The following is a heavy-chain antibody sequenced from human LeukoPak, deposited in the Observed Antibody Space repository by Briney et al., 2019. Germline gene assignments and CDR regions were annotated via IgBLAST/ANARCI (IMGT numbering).Heavy chain of an antibody. CDR1: GFTFSSYG. CDR3: AKVTYYDILTGYSAQNFDY. V-gene: IGHV3-30*18. Sequence: GGSLRLSCAASGFTFSSYGMHWVRQAPGKGLEWVAVISYDGSNKYYADSVKGRFTISRDNSKNTPYLQMNSLRAEDTAVYYCAKVTYYDILTGYSAQNFDYWGQGTLVTVSS. D-gene: IGHD3-9*01. J-gene: IGHJ4*02. CDR2: ISYDGSNK.